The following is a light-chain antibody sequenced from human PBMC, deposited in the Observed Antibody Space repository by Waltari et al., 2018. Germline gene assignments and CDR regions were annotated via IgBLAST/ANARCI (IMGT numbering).Light chain of an antibody. CDR3: QQYGSSVMYT. CDR2: GAS. J-gene: IGKJ2*01. Sequence: VLTQSPVILSLSPGERATLSCRASQRLSKNYLAWYRQKPGRAPTLLIYGASSRATGIPDRFSGSGSGTDFSLTINRLEPEDVAVYYCQQYGSSVMYTFGQGTKLEIK. CDR1: QRLSKNY. V-gene: IGKV3-20*01.